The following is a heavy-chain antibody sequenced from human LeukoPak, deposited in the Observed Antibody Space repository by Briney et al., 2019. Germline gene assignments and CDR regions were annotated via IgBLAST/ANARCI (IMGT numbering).Heavy chain of an antibody. CDR2: ISYDGSNK. D-gene: IGHD3-10*01. V-gene: IGHV3-30*14. CDR3: AREYRGEYYFAY. Sequence: GGSLRLSCAASGFTFSSYAMHWVRQAPGKGLEWVAVISYDGSNKYYADSVKGRFTISRDNSKNTLYLQMNSLRAEDTAVYYCAREYRGEYYFAYWGQGTLVTVSS. CDR1: GFTFSSYA. J-gene: IGHJ4*02.